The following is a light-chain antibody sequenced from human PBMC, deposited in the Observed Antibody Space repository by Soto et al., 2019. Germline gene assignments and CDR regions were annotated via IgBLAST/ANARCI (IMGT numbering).Light chain of an antibody. CDR3: QQYYRLPPT. Sequence: DIVMTQSLESLAVSLGEXATINCKSSQSVLYSSTNKNYLAWYQQKEGQPPRLLIYWAFTRESGVPDRFSGSGSGTDFTLTISSLQAEDVAVYYCQQYYRLPPTFGGGTKV. CDR1: QSVLYSSTNKNY. J-gene: IGKJ4*01. V-gene: IGKV4-1*01. CDR2: WAF.